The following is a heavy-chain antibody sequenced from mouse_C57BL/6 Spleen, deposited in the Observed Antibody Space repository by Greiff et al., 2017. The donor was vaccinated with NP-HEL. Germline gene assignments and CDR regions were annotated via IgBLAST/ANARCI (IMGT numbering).Heavy chain of an antibody. J-gene: IGHJ2*01. CDR1: GYTFTSYG. CDR3: ARLDLLYFDY. CDR2: IYPRSGNT. V-gene: IGHV1-81*01. D-gene: IGHD1-1*01. Sequence: QVQLQQSGAELARPGASVKLSCKASGYTFTSYGISWVKQRTGQGLEWIGEIYPRSGNTYYNEKFKGKATLTADKSSSTAYMELRSLTSDDSAVYFCARLDLLYFDYWGQGTTLTVSS.